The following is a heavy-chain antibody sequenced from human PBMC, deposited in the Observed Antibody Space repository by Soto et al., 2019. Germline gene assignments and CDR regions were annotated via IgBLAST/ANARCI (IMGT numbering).Heavy chain of an antibody. V-gene: IGHV3-33*01. CDR2: IWYDGSNK. CDR3: ARDSGSSGYYFVDYYYYGMDV. Sequence: GGSLRLSCAASGFTFSSYGMHWVRQAPGKGLEWVAVIWYDGSNKYYADSVKGRFTISRDNSKNTLYLQMNSLRAEDTAVYYCARDSGSSGYYFVDYYYYGMDVWGQGTTVTVSS. J-gene: IGHJ6*02. CDR1: GFTFSSYG. D-gene: IGHD3-22*01.